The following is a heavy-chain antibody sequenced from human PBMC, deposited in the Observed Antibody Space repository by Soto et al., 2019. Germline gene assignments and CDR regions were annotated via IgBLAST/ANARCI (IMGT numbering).Heavy chain of an antibody. D-gene: IGHD2-8*01. V-gene: IGHV3-23*01. CDR3: AKGAYAIGTFLYYYYMDV. J-gene: IGHJ6*03. CDR1: GFTFSNYA. CDR2: ISGSGAST. Sequence: GGSLRLSCAASGFTFSNYAMNWVRQAPGKGLEWVSGISGSGASTYYADSVKGRFTISRDNSRNTLYLQMNSLRAEDTAVYYCAKGAYAIGTFLYYYYMDVWGKGTTVTVSS.